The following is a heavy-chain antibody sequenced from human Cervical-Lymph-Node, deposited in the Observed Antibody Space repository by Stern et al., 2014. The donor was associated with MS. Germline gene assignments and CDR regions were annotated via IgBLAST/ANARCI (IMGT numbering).Heavy chain of an antibody. CDR2: IWNEEVNK. Sequence: VQLVESGGGVVQPGASLRLSCEASGFTFSNYGMHWVRQAPGKGLEGVAVIWNEEVNKIYADSVKGRFTISRDNSKNTLYLQMNSLRAEDTAVYYCARDIGDVDIVATLPDSWGQGTLVTVSS. V-gene: IGHV3-33*01. CDR3: ARDIGDVDIVATLPDS. J-gene: IGHJ5*01. CDR1: GFTFSNYG. D-gene: IGHD5-12*01.